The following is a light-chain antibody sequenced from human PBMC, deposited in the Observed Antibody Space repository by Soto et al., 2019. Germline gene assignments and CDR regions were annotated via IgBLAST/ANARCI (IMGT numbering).Light chain of an antibody. V-gene: IGKV3-15*01. Sequence: VMTQSPATLSVSPGERATPSCWASETVATNPAWYQQKPGQAPRLLISGASTRAAGISDRFRGSGSGTEFTLTISSLRSEDSAIYYCQQYFEWPPMTFGQGTKVDIK. J-gene: IGKJ1*01. CDR3: QQYFEWPPMT. CDR2: GAS. CDR1: ETVATN.